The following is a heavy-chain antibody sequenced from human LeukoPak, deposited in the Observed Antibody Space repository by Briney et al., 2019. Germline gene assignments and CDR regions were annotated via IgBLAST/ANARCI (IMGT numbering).Heavy chain of an antibody. V-gene: IGHV4-59*01. CDR3: ARVPSIFGVVSSSPWDYYYYMDV. CDR1: GGSFSGYY. CDR2: IYYSGST. D-gene: IGHD3-3*01. J-gene: IGHJ6*03. Sequence: SETLSPTCTVYGGSFSGYYWSWIRQPPGKGLEWIGYIYYSGSTNYNPSLKSRVTISVDTSKNQFSLKLSSVTAADTAVYYCARVPSIFGVVSSSPWDYYYYMDVWGKGTTVTVSS.